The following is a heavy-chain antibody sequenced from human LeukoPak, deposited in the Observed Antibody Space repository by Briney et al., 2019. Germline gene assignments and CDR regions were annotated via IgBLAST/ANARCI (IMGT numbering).Heavy chain of an antibody. Sequence: GASVKVSCKASGYTFTGYYMHWVRQAPGQGLEWMGWINPNSGGTNYAQKFQGRVTMTRDTSISTAYMELSRPRSDDTAVYYCAREGLRYFDWLLWRNWFDPWGQGTLVTVSS. V-gene: IGHV1-2*02. CDR1: GYTFTGYY. J-gene: IGHJ5*02. D-gene: IGHD3-9*01. CDR3: AREGLRYFDWLLWRNWFDP. CDR2: INPNSGGT.